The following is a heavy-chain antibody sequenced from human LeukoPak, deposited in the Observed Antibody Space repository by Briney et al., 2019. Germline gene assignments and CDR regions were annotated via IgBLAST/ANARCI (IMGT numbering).Heavy chain of an antibody. CDR3: ARPNWARHYFDY. Sequence: ESPKISCKGSGYIFTSYSIAWVRQMPGKGLEWMGVIYPYDCEIRYSPSFQGQVTISADKSISTAYLQWSSLKASDTAMYYCARPNWARHYFDYWGQGTLVTVSS. CDR2: IYPYDCEI. J-gene: IGHJ4*02. CDR1: GYIFTSYS. D-gene: IGHD7-27*01. V-gene: IGHV5-51*01.